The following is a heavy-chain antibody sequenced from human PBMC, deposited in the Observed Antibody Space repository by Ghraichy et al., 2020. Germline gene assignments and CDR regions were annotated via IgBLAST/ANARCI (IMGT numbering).Heavy chain of an antibody. Sequence: ASVKVSCKASGYTFINYYMHWVRQAPGQGLEWMGMINPSSSFTAYAQKFQGGLTMTRDTSTNTVYMQLSSLRSEDSAVYYCAREVLGVGGFEYWGQGTLVTVSS. CDR1: GYTFINYY. D-gene: IGHD2-15*01. V-gene: IGHV1-46*01. CDR3: AREVLGVGGFEY. J-gene: IGHJ4*02. CDR2: INPSSSFT.